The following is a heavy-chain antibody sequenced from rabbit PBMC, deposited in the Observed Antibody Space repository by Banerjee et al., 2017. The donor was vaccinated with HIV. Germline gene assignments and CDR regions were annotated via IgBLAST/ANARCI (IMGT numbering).Heavy chain of an antibody. V-gene: IGHV1S40*01. CDR3: ARGGIYAGDGYDL. Sequence: QSLEESGGDLVKPGASLTLTCTASGFDISGYHMCWVRQAPGKGLEWIACIAADTGDYTQYASWAKGRFTMSKTSSTTVTLQMTSLTAADKATYFCARGGIYAGDGYDLWGPGTLVTVS. CDR2: IAADTGDYT. J-gene: IGHJ4*01. CDR1: GFDISGYH. D-gene: IGHD4-2*01.